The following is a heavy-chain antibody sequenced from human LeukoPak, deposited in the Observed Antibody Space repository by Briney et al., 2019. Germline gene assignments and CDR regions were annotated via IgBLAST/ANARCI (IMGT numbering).Heavy chain of an antibody. J-gene: IGHJ4*02. CDR1: GYTFTSYY. CDR3: ARWSIWFGESDNYYFDY. D-gene: IGHD3-10*01. CDR2: INPSGGST. V-gene: IGHV1-46*01. Sequence: GASVKVSCKASGYTFTSYYMHWVRQAPGQGLEWMGIINPSGGSTSYAQKFQGRVTMTRDTSTSTVYMELSSLRSEDTAVYYCARWSIWFGESDNYYFDYWGQGTLVTVSS.